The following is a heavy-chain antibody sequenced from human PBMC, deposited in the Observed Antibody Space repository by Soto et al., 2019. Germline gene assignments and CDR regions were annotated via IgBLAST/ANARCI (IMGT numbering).Heavy chain of an antibody. J-gene: IGHJ4*02. V-gene: IGHV4-34*01. CDR1: GGSFSGYY. Sequence: QVQLQQWGAGLLKPSETLSLTCAVYGGSFSGYYWNWIRQPPGKGLEWIGEINHSGSTNYNPSLKSRITFSVDTSKNQFSLKLSSVTAADTAAYYWARGWGRIFDYWGQGTLVTVSS. CDR3: ARGWGRIFDY. D-gene: IGHD7-27*01. CDR2: INHSGST.